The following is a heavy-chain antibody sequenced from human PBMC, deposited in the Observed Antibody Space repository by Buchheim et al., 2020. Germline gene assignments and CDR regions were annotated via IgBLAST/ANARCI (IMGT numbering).Heavy chain of an antibody. J-gene: IGHJ4*02. Sequence: QVQLVESGGGVVQPGRSLRLSYAASGFTFSSYGMHWVRQAPGKGLEWVAVISYDGSNKYYADSVKGRFTISRDNSKNTLYLQMNSLRAEDTAVYYCANALGVAGKPSSDYWGQGTL. CDR2: ISYDGSNK. V-gene: IGHV3-30*18. D-gene: IGHD6-19*01. CDR1: GFTFSSYG. CDR3: ANALGVAGKPSSDY.